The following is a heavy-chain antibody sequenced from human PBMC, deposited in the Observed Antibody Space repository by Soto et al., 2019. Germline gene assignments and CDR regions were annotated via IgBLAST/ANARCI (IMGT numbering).Heavy chain of an antibody. CDR3: TTDSADIVVVPATFGMDV. Sequence: AGSLRLSCAAAGFTFSSYGMHWVRQAPGKGLEWVGRIKSITDGGTTDYAAPVKGRFTISRDDSKDTLYLQMNNLRTEDTAVYHCTTDSADIVVVPATFGMDVWGQGTTVTVSS. V-gene: IGHV3-15*01. D-gene: IGHD2-2*01. J-gene: IGHJ6*02. CDR1: GFTFSSYG. CDR2: IKSITDGGTT.